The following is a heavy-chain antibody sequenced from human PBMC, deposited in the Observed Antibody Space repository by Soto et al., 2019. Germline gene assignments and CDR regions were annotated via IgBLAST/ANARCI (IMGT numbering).Heavy chain of an antibody. CDR1: GFTFSSYW. CDR2: IKQDGSEK. CDR3: ARVVSLDFWSGYPAFDI. Sequence: VQLVESGGGLVQPGGSLRLSCAASGFTFSSYWMSWVRQAPGKGLEWVANIKQDGSEKYYVDSVKGRFTISRDNAKNSLYLQMNSLRAEDTAVYYCARVVSLDFWSGYPAFDIWGQGTMVTVSS. D-gene: IGHD3-3*01. J-gene: IGHJ3*02. V-gene: IGHV3-7*03.